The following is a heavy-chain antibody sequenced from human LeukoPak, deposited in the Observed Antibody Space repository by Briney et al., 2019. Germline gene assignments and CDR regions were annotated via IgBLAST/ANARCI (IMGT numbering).Heavy chain of an antibody. CDR1: GYTFTSYG. CDR2: ISAYNGNT. J-gene: IGHJ6*03. CDR3: AGALRVRGVISYYYMDV. Sequence: GASVKVSCKASGYTFTSYGISWVRQAPGQGLEWMGWISAYNGNTNYAQKLQGRVTMTTDTSTSTAYMELRSLRSDDTAVYYCAGALRVRGVISYYYMDVWGKGTTVTISS. V-gene: IGHV1-18*01. D-gene: IGHD3-10*01.